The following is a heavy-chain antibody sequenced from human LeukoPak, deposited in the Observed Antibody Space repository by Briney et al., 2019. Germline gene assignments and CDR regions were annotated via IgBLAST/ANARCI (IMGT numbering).Heavy chain of an antibody. J-gene: IGHJ4*02. CDR2: IYHSGST. V-gene: IGHV4-38-2*02. CDR1: GYSISSGYY. Sequence: SETLSLTCTVSGYSISSGYYWGWIRQPPGKGLEWIGSIYHSGSTYYNPSLKSRVPISVDTSKNQFSLKLSSVTAADTAVYYCARTRETIFGVATLYFDYWGQGTLVTVSS. CDR3: ARTRETIFGVATLYFDY. D-gene: IGHD3-3*01.